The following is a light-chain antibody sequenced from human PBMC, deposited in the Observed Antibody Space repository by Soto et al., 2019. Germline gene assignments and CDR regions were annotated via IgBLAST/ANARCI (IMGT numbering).Light chain of an antibody. CDR2: DVT. CDR3: CSYADSDTVV. J-gene: IGLJ1*01. V-gene: IGLV2-11*01. CDR1: DSDIGGSNH. Sequence: QSALTQPRSVSGSPGQSVTISCTGTDSDIGGSNHVSWYQHHPDKAPKVIIYDVTKRPSGVPGRFSGSKSGNTASLSISGLQAEDGADYYCCSYADSDTVVFGTGTKLTVL.